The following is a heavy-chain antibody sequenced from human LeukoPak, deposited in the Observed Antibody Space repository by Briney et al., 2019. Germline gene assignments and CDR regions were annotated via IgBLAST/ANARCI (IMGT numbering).Heavy chain of an antibody. CDR3: ARARPFYGDAFDI. CDR1: GYTFTSYA. D-gene: IGHD2/OR15-2a*01. CDR2: INAGNGNT. J-gene: IGHJ3*02. V-gene: IGHV1-3*03. Sequence: ASVRVSCKASGYTFTSYAMHWVRQAPGQRLEWMGWINAGNGNTKYSQEFQGRVTITRDTSASTAYMELSSLRSEDMAVYYCARARPFYGDAFDIWGQGTMVTVSS.